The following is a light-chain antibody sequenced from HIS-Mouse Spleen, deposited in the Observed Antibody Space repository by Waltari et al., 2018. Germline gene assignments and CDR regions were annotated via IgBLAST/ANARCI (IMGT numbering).Light chain of an antibody. CDR1: QDISNY. J-gene: IGKJ4*01. CDR3: QQYDNLP. Sequence: DMQMTQSTSSLSASVGDRVTITCQASQDISNYLNWYQQKPGKAPKLLIYDASNLETGVPSRFSGSGSGTDFTFTISSLQPEDIATYYCQQYDNLPFGGGTKVEIK. V-gene: IGKV1-33*01. CDR2: DAS.